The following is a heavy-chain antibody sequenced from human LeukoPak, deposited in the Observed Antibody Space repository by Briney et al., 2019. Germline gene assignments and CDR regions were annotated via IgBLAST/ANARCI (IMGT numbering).Heavy chain of an antibody. CDR3: AKDISSSRRTFDY. J-gene: IGHJ4*02. Sequence: GGSLRLSCAGPGFTFDDYAMYWVRQAPGKGLEWVSLISGDGGSTYYADSVKGRFTISRDNSKNSLYLQMNSLRTEDTALYHCAKDISSSRRTFDYWGQGTLVTVSA. D-gene: IGHD2-2*01. CDR1: GFTFDDYA. V-gene: IGHV3-43*02. CDR2: ISGDGGST.